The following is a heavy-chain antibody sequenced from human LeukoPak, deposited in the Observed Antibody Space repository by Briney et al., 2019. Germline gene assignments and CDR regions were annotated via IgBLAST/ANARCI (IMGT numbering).Heavy chain of an antibody. J-gene: IGHJ4*02. CDR1: GLTFSSHG. Sequence: PGGSLRLSCEASGLTFSSHGMHWVRQAPGKGLEWVAVVASDGGAKVYADSGRGRFTISRDNSRNTVLLQLNSLRTEDTAVYYCAKEALWGSWYFDYWGRGALVTVSS. CDR2: VASDGGAK. V-gene: IGHV3-30*18. CDR3: AKEALWGSWYFDY. D-gene: IGHD3-16*01.